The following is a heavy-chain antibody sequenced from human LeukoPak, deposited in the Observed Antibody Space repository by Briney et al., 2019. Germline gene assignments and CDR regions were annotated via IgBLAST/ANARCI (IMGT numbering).Heavy chain of an antibody. CDR1: GFTFSSYG. D-gene: IGHD2-2*03. Sequence: GGTLRLSCAASGFTFSSYGMSWVRRAPGKGLEWVSAISGRSGSTYYADSVKGRFTISRDNSKNTLYLQMNSLRDEDTAVYYCAKDSHWILFDDWGQGTLVTVSS. CDR2: ISGRSGST. J-gene: IGHJ4*02. CDR3: AKDSHWILFDD. V-gene: IGHV3-23*01.